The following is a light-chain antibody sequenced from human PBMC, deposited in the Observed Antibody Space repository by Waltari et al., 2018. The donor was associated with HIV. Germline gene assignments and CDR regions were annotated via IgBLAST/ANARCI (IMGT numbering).Light chain of an antibody. Sequence: QSVLTQPPSASGTPGQRVTISCSGSSSNIGSNYVYWYQQLPGTAPKLLIYRNNQQPSGVPDRFSGSKSGTSASLAISWLRSEDEADYYCAAWDDSLSAFGFGGGTKLTVL. CDR3: AAWDDSLSAFG. CDR2: RNN. V-gene: IGLV1-47*01. J-gene: IGLJ3*02. CDR1: SSNIGSNY.